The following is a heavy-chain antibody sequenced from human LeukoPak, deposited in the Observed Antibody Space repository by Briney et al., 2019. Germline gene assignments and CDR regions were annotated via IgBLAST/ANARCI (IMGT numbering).Heavy chain of an antibody. J-gene: IGHJ4*02. CDR1: GFTVSSNY. CDR3: ARRYSGSFHDY. CDR2: IYSGGNT. D-gene: IGHD1-26*01. V-gene: IGHV3-53*01. Sequence: AGGSLRLSCAASGFTVSSNYLSWVRQAPGKGLEWVSVIYSGGNTYYADSVKGRFTISRDNSKNTLYPQMNSLRAEDTAVYFCARRYSGSFHDYWGQGTLVTVSS.